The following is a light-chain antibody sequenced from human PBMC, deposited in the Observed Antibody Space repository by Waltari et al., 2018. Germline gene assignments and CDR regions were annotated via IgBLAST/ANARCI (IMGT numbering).Light chain of an antibody. J-gene: IGKJ4*01. CDR3: QQRRNWPLT. CDR1: KSVGTY. V-gene: IGKV3-11*01. Sequence: SCRASKSVGTYLAWYQQRPGQSPRLLIYDASYRATGIPARFSGSRSETDFTLTISSLQPEDFAVYYCQQRRNWPLTFGGGTRVQI. CDR2: DAS.